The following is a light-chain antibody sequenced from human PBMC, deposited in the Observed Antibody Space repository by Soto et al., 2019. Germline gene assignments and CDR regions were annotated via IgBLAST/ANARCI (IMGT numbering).Light chain of an antibody. CDR2: GAS. V-gene: IGKV3-15*01. J-gene: IGKJ1*01. Sequence: EIVRTQSPATLSVYPGERATLSCRASQSVSSNLAWYQQKPGQAPRLLIYGASTRATDIPPRFSGSGSGTEFTLTISSLQPEDFAVYYCQQSNNWPQTFGQGTKVDIK. CDR3: QQSNNWPQT. CDR1: QSVSSN.